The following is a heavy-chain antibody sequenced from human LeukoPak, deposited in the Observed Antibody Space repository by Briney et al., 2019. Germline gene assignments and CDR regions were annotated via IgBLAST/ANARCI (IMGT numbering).Heavy chain of an antibody. V-gene: IGHV4-39*01. Sequence: SETLSLTCTVSGDSISSSSYYWGWIRQPPGKGLEWIGSIYYSGSTYYNPSLKSRVTISVDTSKNQFSLKLSSVTAADTAVYYCAKSGGYGLIDYWGQGTLVTVSS. J-gene: IGHJ4*01. CDR2: IYYSGST. CDR3: AKSGGYGLIDY. D-gene: IGHD6-25*01. CDR1: GDSISSSSYY.